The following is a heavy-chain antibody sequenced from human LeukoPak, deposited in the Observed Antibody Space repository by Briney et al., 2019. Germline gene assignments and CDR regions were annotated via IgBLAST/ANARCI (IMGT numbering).Heavy chain of an antibody. Sequence: ASVKVSCKASGYTFTSYGISWVRQAPGQGLEWMGWISAYNGNTNYAQRLQGRVTMTTDTSTSIAYMELRSLRSDDTAVYYCARVGRFDWLPDYWGQGTLVTVSS. V-gene: IGHV1-18*01. CDR3: ARVGRFDWLPDY. D-gene: IGHD3-9*01. CDR2: ISAYNGNT. J-gene: IGHJ4*02. CDR1: GYTFTSYG.